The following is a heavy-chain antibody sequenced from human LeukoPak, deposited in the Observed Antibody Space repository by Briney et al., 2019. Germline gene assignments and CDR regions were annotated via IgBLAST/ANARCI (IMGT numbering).Heavy chain of an antibody. CDR3: ARRRGSSWYYFDY. Sequence: SETLSLTCAVYGGSFSGYYWSWIRQPPGKGLEWIGEINHSGSTNYNPSLKSRVTISVDTSKNQFSLKLSSVTAADTAVYYCARRRGSSWYYFDYWGQGTLVTVSS. J-gene: IGHJ4*02. V-gene: IGHV4-34*01. CDR2: INHSGST. CDR1: GGSFSGYY. D-gene: IGHD6-13*01.